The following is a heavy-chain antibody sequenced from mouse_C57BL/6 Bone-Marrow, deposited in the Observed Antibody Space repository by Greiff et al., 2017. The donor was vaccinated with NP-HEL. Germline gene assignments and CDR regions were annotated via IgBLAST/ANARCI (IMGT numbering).Heavy chain of an antibody. CDR2: ISYDGSN. CDR3: AVTGTDFDY. J-gene: IGHJ2*01. Sequence: ESGPGLVKPSQSLSLTCSVTGYSITSGYYWNWIRQFPGNKLEWMGYISYDGSNNYNPSLKNRISITRDTSKNQFFLKLNSVTTEDTATYYCAVTGTDFDYWGQGTTLTVSS. CDR1: GYSITSGYY. V-gene: IGHV3-6*01. D-gene: IGHD4-1*01.